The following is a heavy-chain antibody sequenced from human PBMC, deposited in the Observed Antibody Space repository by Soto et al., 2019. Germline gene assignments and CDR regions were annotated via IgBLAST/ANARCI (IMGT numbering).Heavy chain of an antibody. D-gene: IGHD3-3*01. V-gene: IGHV4-30-4*01. CDR3: ARGALFQSGLYYDFWSGYYNWFDP. J-gene: IGHJ5*02. CDR2: IYYSGST. Sequence: PSETLSLTCTVSGGSISSGDYYWSWIRQPPGKGLEWIGYIYYSGSTYYNPSLKSRVTISVDTSKNQFSLKLSSVTAADTAVYYCARGALFQSGLYYDFWSGYYNWFDPWGQGTLVTVSS. CDR1: GGSISSGDYY.